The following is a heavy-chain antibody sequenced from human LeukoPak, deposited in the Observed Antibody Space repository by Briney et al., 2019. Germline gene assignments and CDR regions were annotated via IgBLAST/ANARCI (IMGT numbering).Heavy chain of an antibody. CDR1: GFTLDDYA. J-gene: IGHJ4*02. V-gene: IGHV3-9*03. D-gene: IGHD3-9*01. Sequence: GGSLRLSCAASGFTLDDYAMHLVRQAPGKGLEWVSGIIWNSGNIVYADSVKGRFTISRDNAKNSLYLQMNSLRAEDMALYYCAKGRYYDILSGPYFDYWGQGTLVTVSS. CDR2: IIWNSGNI. CDR3: AKGRYYDILSGPYFDY.